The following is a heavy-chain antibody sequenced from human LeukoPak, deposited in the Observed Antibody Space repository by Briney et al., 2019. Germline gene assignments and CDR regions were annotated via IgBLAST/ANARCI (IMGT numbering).Heavy chain of an antibody. CDR1: GYTFTSYG. CDR2: ISAYNGNT. J-gene: IGHJ5*02. D-gene: IGHD3-3*01. CDR3: ARDADHYYDFWSGTNWFDP. V-gene: IGHV1-18*01. Sequence: ASVKVSCKASGYTFTSYGTSWVRQAPGQGLEWMGWISAYNGNTNYAQKLQGRVTMTTDTSTSTAYMELRSLRSDDTAVYYCARDADHYYDFWSGTNWFDPWGQGTLVTVSS.